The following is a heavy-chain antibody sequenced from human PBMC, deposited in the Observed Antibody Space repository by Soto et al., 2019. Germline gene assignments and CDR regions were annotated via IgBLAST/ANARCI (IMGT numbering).Heavy chain of an antibody. CDR2: IYYSGST. Sequence: SETLSLTCTVSGGSISSSSFYWGWIRQPPGKGLESIAAIYYSGSTYYNPSLKSRVTISVDTSKNQFSLKLSSVTAADTAVYYCARHHYDFWSGYLRWFDPWGQGTLVTVSS. CDR3: ARHHYDFWSGYLRWFDP. CDR1: GGSISSSSFY. D-gene: IGHD3-3*01. J-gene: IGHJ5*02. V-gene: IGHV4-39*01.